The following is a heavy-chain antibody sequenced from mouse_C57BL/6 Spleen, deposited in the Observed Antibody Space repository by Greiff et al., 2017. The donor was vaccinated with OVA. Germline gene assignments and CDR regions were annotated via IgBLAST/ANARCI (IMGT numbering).Heavy chain of an antibody. D-gene: IGHD4-1*02. CDR1: GYTFTPPT. J-gene: IGHJ1*03. CDR3: ARQLGRGYFDV. V-gene: IGHV1-22*01. CDR2: INPNNGGT. Sequence: VQLQQSGPELVKPGASVKRAVESSGYTFTPPTMHWVKQSHGKSLEWIGYINPNNGGTSYNQKFKGKATLTVNKSSSTAYMELRSLTSEDSAVYYCARQLGRGYFDVWGTGTTVTVSS.